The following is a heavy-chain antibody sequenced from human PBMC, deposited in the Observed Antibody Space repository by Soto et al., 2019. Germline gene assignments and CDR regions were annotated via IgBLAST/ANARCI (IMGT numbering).Heavy chain of an antibody. Sequence: TLSLTCTVSGGSISSGGYYWSWIRQHPGKGLEWIGYIYYSGSTYYNPSLKSRVTISVDTSKNQFSLKLSSVTAADTAVYYCARAPEYYGSSGYYLYGMDVWGQGTTVTVSS. J-gene: IGHJ6*02. CDR3: ARAPEYYGSSGYYLYGMDV. V-gene: IGHV4-31*03. D-gene: IGHD3-22*01. CDR2: IYYSGST. CDR1: GGSISSGGYY.